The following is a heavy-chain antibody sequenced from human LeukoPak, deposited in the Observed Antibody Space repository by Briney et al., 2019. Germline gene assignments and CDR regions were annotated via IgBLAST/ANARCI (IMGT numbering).Heavy chain of an antibody. Sequence: GASVKVSCKASGYTFTDYYMHWLRQAPGQGLEWMGRISGYNDNALYAPKFHGRVTMTADTSTSTASMELRSLRSDDTAVYYCARDRGELRVWFDPWGQGTLVTVSS. J-gene: IGHJ5*02. CDR3: ARDRGELRVWFDP. D-gene: IGHD1-1*01. CDR1: GYTFTDYY. CDR2: ISGYNDNA. V-gene: IGHV1-18*04.